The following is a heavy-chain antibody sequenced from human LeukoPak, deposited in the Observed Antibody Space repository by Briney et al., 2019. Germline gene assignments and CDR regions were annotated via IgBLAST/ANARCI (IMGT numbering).Heavy chain of an antibody. CDR2: ISPDGSAE. V-gene: IGHV3-7*01. D-gene: IGHD4-11*01. Sequence: GGSLRLSCVASGFAFSSYWMGWVRQAPGKGLELVANISPDGSAEDYVDSVRGRFAISRDNAKRSLYLQMNSLSPEDTAVYYCANQAYSQFDYWGQGTLVSVSS. CDR3: ANQAYSQFDY. CDR1: GFAFSSYW. J-gene: IGHJ4*02.